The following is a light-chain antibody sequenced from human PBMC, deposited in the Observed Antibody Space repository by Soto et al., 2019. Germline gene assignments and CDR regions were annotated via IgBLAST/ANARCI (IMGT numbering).Light chain of an antibody. CDR3: QQRGSWPHLT. CDR1: QSVDSS. J-gene: IGKJ4*01. CDR2: DAS. Sequence: DILLTQSPATLSLSPGERATLSCRASQSVDSSLAWFQQKPGQAPSLLIYDASNRATGIPARFSGSGSGTDFTLTISSLEPEDFAVYYCQQRGSWPHLTFGGGTQVDIK. V-gene: IGKV3-11*01.